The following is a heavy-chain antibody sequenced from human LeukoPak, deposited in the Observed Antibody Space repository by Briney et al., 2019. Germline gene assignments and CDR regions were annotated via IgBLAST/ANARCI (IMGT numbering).Heavy chain of an antibody. J-gene: IGHJ2*01. CDR1: GFTFGTFG. Sequence: GGSLRLSCEASGFTFGTFGMTWVRQAPGKGREWGSGITRSSTWTYYADSVKGRFTISRDNSKNTLQLQMHSLRAEDTAIYYGARELASLGTGYFDLWGRGNLATVSS. CDR2: ITRSSTWT. CDR3: ARELASLGTGYFDL. D-gene: IGHD7-27*01. V-gene: IGHV3-23*01.